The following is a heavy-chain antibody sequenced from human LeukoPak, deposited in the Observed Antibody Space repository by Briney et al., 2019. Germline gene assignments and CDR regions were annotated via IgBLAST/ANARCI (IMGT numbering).Heavy chain of an antibody. CDR2: IHHSGST. J-gene: IGHJ3*01. V-gene: IGHV4-59*08. CDR3: AGSGWSFDAFDF. D-gene: IGHD6-19*01. Sequence: PSETLSLTFTVSGGSISSYYWSWIRQPPGKGLEWIGYIHHSGSTNYSPSLKSRVTISVDTSKNRFSLRLSSLTAADTAVYFCAGSGWSFDAFDFWGQGTMVTVSS. CDR1: GGSISSYY.